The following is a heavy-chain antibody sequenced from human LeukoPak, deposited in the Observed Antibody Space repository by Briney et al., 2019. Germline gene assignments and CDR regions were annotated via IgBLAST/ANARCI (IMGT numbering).Heavy chain of an antibody. V-gene: IGHV1-18*01. CDR2: ISAYNGNT. CDR1: GYTFTSYG. CDR3: ARVVAAAKGGSYYYYYMDV. D-gene: IGHD6-13*01. J-gene: IGHJ6*03. Sequence: ASVKVSCKASGYTFTSYGISWVRQAPGQGLEWMGWISAYNGNTNYAQKLQGRVTMTTDTATSTAYMAPRSLRSDDTAVYYCARVVAAAKGGSYYYYYMDVWGKGTTVTVSS.